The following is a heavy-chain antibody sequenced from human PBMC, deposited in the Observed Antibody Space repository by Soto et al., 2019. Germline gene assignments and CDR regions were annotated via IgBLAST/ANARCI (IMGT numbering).Heavy chain of an antibody. CDR1: GFSISSYW. Sequence: ESGGGLVQPGGSLRLSCAASGFSISSYWMSWARQAPGKGLEWVANIKQDGNEKYYVDSVRGRFTISRDNAKNSLYLQMNSLRAEDTAVYYCARNGNNWNYPPAFWGQGTLVTVSS. J-gene: IGHJ4*02. D-gene: IGHD1-7*01. CDR2: IKQDGNEK. CDR3: ARNGNNWNYPPAF. V-gene: IGHV3-7*01.